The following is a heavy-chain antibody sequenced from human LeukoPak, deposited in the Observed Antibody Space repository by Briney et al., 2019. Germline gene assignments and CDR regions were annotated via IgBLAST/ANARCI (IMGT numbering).Heavy chain of an antibody. CDR2: IYTSGTT. CDR1: GGSISSYY. Sequence: KSSETLSLTCTVSGGSISSYYWSWIRQPAGRGLEWIGRIYTSGTTNYNPSLKSRVTMSVDTSKNQFSLKLSSVTAADTAVYYCARDVPSMNWFDPWGQGTLVTVSS. J-gene: IGHJ5*02. D-gene: IGHD2/OR15-2a*01. V-gene: IGHV4-4*07. CDR3: ARDVPSMNWFDP.